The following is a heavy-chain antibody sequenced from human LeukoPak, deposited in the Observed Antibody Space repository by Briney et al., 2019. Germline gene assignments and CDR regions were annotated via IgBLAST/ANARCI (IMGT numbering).Heavy chain of an antibody. CDR1: GFTFNSYA. Sequence: GGSLRLSCAASGFTFNSYAMSWVRQAPGKGLEWVSAISNSGVTTNYADSARGRFTISRDNSKNTLYLQMNSLRAEDTAVYYCAKRSCSGGSCNFDYWGQGTLVTVSS. D-gene: IGHD2-15*01. CDR3: AKRSCSGGSCNFDY. V-gene: IGHV3-23*01. J-gene: IGHJ4*02. CDR2: ISNSGVTT.